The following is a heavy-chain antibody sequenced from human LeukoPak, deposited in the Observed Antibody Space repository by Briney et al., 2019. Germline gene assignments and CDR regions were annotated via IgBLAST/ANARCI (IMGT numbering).Heavy chain of an antibody. CDR2: IYYSGST. J-gene: IGHJ4*02. V-gene: IGHV4-39*01. CDR3: ARPLDSSGFISY. Sequence: PSETLSLTCTVSGGSISSSSYYWGWIRLPPGKGLEWIGSIYYSGSTYYNPSLKSRVTISVDTSKNQFSLKLSSVTAADTAVYYCARPLDSSGFISYWGQGTLVTVSS. D-gene: IGHD3-22*01. CDR1: GGSISSSSYY.